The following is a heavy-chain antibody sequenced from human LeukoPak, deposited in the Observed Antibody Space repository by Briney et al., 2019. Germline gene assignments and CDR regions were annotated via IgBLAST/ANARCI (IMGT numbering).Heavy chain of an antibody. D-gene: IGHD3-3*01. CDR3: ASTYDFWSGYDYYYYMDV. Sequence: GESLRLSCEASGFTFSSYSMYWVRQAPGKGLEWISYISSSSSTTHYADSVKGRFTISRGDAKYSLYLQMNSLRAEDTAVYYCASTYDFWSGYDYYYYMDVWGKGTSVTVSS. V-gene: IGHV3-48*01. CDR1: GFTFSSYS. J-gene: IGHJ6*03. CDR2: ISSSSSTT.